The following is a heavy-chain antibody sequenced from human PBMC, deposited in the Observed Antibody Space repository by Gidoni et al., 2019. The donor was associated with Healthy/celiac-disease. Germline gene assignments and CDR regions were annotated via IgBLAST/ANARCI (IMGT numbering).Heavy chain of an antibody. CDR3: AREGSRRWLQLQGMDV. D-gene: IGHD5-12*01. J-gene: IGHJ6*02. CDR2: IYYSGST. V-gene: IGHV4-59*01. CDR1: GGSISRYY. Sequence: QVQLQESGPGLVKPSETLSLTCTVPGGSISRYYWSWIRQPPGKGLEWIGYIYYSGSTNYNPSLKSRGTISVDTSKNQFSLKLSSVTAADTAVYYCAREGSRRWLQLQGMDVWGQGTTVTVSS.